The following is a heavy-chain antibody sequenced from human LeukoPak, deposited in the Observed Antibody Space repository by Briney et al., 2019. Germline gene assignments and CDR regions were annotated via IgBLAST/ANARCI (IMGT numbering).Heavy chain of an antibody. CDR1: GGSISSYY. D-gene: IGHD3-16*01. CDR2: IYYSGST. V-gene: IGHV4-59*01. Sequence: SETLSLTCTVSGGSISSYYWSWIRQPPGKGLEWIGYIYYSGSTNYNPSLKSRVTISVDTSKNQFSLKLSSVTAADTAVYYCARDRGGWRAFDIWGQGTMVTVSS. J-gene: IGHJ3*02. CDR3: ARDRGGWRAFDI.